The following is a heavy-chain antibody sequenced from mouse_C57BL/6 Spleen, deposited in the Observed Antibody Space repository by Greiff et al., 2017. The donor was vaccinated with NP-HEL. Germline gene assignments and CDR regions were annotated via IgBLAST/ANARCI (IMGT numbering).Heavy chain of an antibody. V-gene: IGHV7-3*01. J-gene: IGHJ4*01. Sequence: DVQLVESGGGLVQPGGSLSLSCAASGFTFTDYYMSWVRQPPGKALEWLGFIRNKANGYTTEYSASVKGRFTISRDNSQSILYLQMNALRAEDSATYYCARYWPSYYAMDYWGQGTSDTVSS. CDR1: GFTFTDYY. CDR2: IRNKANGYTT. CDR3: ARYWPSYYAMDY.